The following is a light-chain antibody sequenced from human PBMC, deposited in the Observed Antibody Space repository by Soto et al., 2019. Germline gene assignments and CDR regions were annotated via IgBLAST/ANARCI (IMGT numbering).Light chain of an antibody. V-gene: IGKV3-11*01. CDR1: QSVRSN. J-gene: IGKJ1*01. CDR3: QQRSDWPWT. CDR2: EAS. Sequence: EIVMTQSPATLSVSPGERATVSCRASQSVRSNLAWYQQKPGQAPRLLMYEASNRATGIPARFSGGGSGTDFTLTISSLEPEDFAVYYCQQRSDWPWTFGQGTKVDIK.